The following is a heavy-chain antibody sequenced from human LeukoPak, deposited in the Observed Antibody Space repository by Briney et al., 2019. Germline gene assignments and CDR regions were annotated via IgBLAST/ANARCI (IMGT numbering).Heavy chain of an antibody. CDR1: GFTFSSYW. J-gene: IGHJ6*03. CDR2: IKQDGSEK. D-gene: IGHD6-13*01. Sequence: GGSLRLSCAASGFTFSSYWMSWVRQAPGKGLGWVANIKQDGSEKYYVDSVKGRFTISRDNAKNSLYLQMNSLRAEDTAVYYCARMYSSSWPHYYYYMDVWGKGTTVTVSS. CDR3: ARMYSSSWPHYYYYMDV. V-gene: IGHV3-7*01.